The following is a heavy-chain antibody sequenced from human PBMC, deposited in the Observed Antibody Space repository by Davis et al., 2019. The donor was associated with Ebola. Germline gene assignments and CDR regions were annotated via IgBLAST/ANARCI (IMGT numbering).Heavy chain of an antibody. CDR2: IYRDGRT. J-gene: IGHJ6*01. CDR1: GFIVSDKY. D-gene: IGHD6-6*01. Sequence: GESLKISCAASGFIVSDKYMSWVRQAPGKGLEWVSVIYRDGRTYYADSVKGRFTISRDNSKNTLYLQMNSLRAEDTAVYYCAKDNRIATRPLVGMDVWGKGPRSPSPQ. CDR3: AKDNRIATRPLVGMDV. V-gene: IGHV3-53*05.